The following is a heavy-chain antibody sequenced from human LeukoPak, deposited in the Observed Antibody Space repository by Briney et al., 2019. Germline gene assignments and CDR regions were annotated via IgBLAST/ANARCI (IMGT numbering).Heavy chain of an antibody. CDR1: GFTFSSYA. D-gene: IGHD3-22*01. V-gene: IGHV3-30-3*01. J-gene: IGHJ4*02. Sequence: PGGSLRLSCAASGFTFSSYAMHWVRQAPGKGLEWVPVISYDGSNKYYADSVKGRFTISRDNSKNTLYLQMNSLRAEDTAVYYCGASSGYIRSIDYWGQGTLVTVSS. CDR3: GASSGYIRSIDY. CDR2: ISYDGSNK.